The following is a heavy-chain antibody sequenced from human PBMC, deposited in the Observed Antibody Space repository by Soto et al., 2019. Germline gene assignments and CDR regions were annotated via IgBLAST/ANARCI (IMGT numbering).Heavy chain of an antibody. J-gene: IGHJ4*02. CDR3: ARGSATVLNEENDY. CDR1: GFTVSSNY. Sequence: GGSLRLSCAASGFTVSSNYMSWVRQAPGKGLEWVSVIYSGGSTYYADSVKGRFTISRDNSKNTLYLQMNSLRAEDTAVYYCARGSATVLNEENDYWGQGTLVTVSS. V-gene: IGHV3-53*01. D-gene: IGHD4-17*01. CDR2: IYSGGST.